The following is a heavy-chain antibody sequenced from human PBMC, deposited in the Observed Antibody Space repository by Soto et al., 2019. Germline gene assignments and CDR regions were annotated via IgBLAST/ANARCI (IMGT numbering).Heavy chain of an antibody. CDR1: GGTFSSYA. J-gene: IGHJ5*02. CDR2: IIPIFGTA. Sequence: QVQLVQSGAEVKKPGSSVTVSCKASGGTFSSYAISWVRQAPGQGLEWMGGIIPIFGTANYAQKFQGRVTITADKSTSTAYMELSSLRSEDTAVYYCARDPFRGSYYGDNWFDPWGQGTLVTVSS. CDR3: ARDPFRGSYYGDNWFDP. D-gene: IGHD1-26*01. V-gene: IGHV1-69*06.